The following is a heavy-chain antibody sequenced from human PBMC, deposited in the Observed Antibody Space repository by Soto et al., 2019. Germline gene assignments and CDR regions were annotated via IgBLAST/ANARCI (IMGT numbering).Heavy chain of an antibody. Sequence: QITLKESGPTLVKPTQTLTLTCTFSGFSLSTSGVGVGWIRQPPGKALEWLALIYWDDDKRYSPSLKSRLTITKDTSKNQVVLTMTNMDPVNTATYYXXHXSXXVXXXQXXXXXDYXGXGTLVTVSS. CDR3: XHXSXXVXXXQXXXXXDY. V-gene: IGHV2-5*02. CDR2: IYWDDDK. CDR1: GFSLSTSGVG. J-gene: IGHJ4*02.